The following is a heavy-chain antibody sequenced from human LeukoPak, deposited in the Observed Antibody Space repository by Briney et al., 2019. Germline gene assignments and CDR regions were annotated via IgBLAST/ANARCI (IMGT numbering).Heavy chain of an antibody. V-gene: IGHV1-18*01. CDR1: GYTFTTYG. Sequence: ASVKVSCKASGYTFTTYGISWVRQAPGQGLKWVGFISANSGDTNYAQKLQGRVTMTTDTSTSTAYMELRSLRSDDTAVYYCARDSYGDANFDSWGQGTLVTVSS. CDR2: ISANSGDT. J-gene: IGHJ4*02. CDR3: ARDSYGDANFDS. D-gene: IGHD4-17*01.